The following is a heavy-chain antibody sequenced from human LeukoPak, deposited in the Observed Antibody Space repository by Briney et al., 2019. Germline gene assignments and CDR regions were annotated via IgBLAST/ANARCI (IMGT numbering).Heavy chain of an antibody. V-gene: IGHV4-39*01. Sequence: SETLSLTCTVSAGSISSSSYYWGWIRQPPGKGLEWIGSIYYSGSTYYNPSLKSRVTISVDTSKNQFSLKLSSVTAADTAVYYCAVVAANFHYYYMAVWGKGTTVTVSS. D-gene: IGHD2-15*01. CDR1: AGSISSSSYY. CDR2: IYYSGST. J-gene: IGHJ6*03. CDR3: AVVAANFHYYYMAV.